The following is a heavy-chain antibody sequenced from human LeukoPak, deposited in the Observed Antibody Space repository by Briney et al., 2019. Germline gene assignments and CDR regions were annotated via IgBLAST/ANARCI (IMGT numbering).Heavy chain of an antibody. CDR3: TRFGRYSYGRTSFDY. CDR1: GGSFSGYY. J-gene: IGHJ4*02. CDR2: INHSGST. V-gene: IGHV4-34*01. Sequence: KPSETLSLTCAVYGGSFSGYYWSWIRQPPGKGLEWIVEINHSGSTNYNPSLKSRVTISVDTSKNQFSLKLSSVTAADTAVYYCTRFGRYSYGRTSFDYWGQGTLVTVSS. D-gene: IGHD5-18*01.